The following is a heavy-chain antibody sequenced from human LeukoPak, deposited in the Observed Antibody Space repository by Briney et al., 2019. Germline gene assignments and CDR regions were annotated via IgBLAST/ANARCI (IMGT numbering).Heavy chain of an antibody. CDR1: GGSISSSSYY. Sequence: PSETLSLTCTVSGGSISSSSYYWGWIRQPPGKGLEWIGSIYYSGSTYYNPSLKSRVTISVDASKNQFSLKLSSVTAADTAVYYCARRGWNDVAGGGPKPLPIDYWGQGTLVTVSS. CDR3: ARRGWNDVAGGGPKPLPIDY. CDR2: IYYSGST. V-gene: IGHV4-39*01. D-gene: IGHD1-1*01. J-gene: IGHJ4*02.